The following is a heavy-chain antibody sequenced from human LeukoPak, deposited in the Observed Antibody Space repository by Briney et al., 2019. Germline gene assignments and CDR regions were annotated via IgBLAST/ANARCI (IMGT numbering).Heavy chain of an antibody. CDR2: ISGSGGST. J-gene: IGHJ3*02. Sequence: PGGSLRLSXAASGFTFSSYAMSWVRQAPGKGLEWVSAISGSGGSTYYADSVKGRFTISRDNSKNTLYLQMNSLRAEDTAVYYCAKVRRSSGWYRGAFDIWGQGTMVTVSS. D-gene: IGHD6-19*01. CDR1: GFTFSSYA. CDR3: AKVRRSSGWYRGAFDI. V-gene: IGHV3-23*01.